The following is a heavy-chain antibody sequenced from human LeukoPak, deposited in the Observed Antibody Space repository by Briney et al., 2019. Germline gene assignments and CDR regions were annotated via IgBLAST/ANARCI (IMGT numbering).Heavy chain of an antibody. CDR2: INHSGSP. D-gene: IGHD3-3*01. Sequence: SETLSLTCTVSGDSINSGDYYWSWIRQPPGKGLEWIGEINHSGSPNNNPSLKSRVSISFDTSKNQFSLKLTSVTAADTAVYYCGSRRTAMFGVIKGPIDYWGQGTLVTVSS. CDR1: GDSINSGDYY. CDR3: GSRRTAMFGVIKGPIDY. J-gene: IGHJ4*02. V-gene: IGHV4-34*01.